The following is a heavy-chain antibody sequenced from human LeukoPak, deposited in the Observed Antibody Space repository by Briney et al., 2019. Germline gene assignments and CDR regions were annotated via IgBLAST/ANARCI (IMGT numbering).Heavy chain of an antibody. CDR3: AKDTPGGYNYGYFDY. J-gene: IGHJ4*02. V-gene: IGHV3-23*01. D-gene: IGHD5-18*01. Sequence: GVSLRLFCRAWDYIFSIYAVHGAPGARGKGVEWVSGISGSGYKTYYADSVKGRFTISRDNSKNTPFLQTNSLRADDTAIYYCAKDTPGGYNYGYFDYWGQGTLVTVSS. CDR1: DYIFSIYA. CDR2: ISGSGYKT.